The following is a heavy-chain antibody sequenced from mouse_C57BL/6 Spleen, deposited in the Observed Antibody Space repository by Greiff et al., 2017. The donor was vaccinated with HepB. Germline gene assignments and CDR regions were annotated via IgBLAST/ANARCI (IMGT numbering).Heavy chain of an antibody. V-gene: IGHV1-82*01. CDR2: IYPGDGDT. CDR3: ARGGSFYDGYSFAY. CDR1: GYAFSSSW. D-gene: IGHD2-3*01. Sequence: QVQLKESGPELVKPGASVKISCKASGYAFSSSWMNWVKQRPGKGLEWIGRIYPGDGDTNYNGKFKGKATLTADKSSSTAYMHLSSLTSEDSAVYFCARGGSFYDGYSFAYWGQGTLVTVSA. J-gene: IGHJ3*01.